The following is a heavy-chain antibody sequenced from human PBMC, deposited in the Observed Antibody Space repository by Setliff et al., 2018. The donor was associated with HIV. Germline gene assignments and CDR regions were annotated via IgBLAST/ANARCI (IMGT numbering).Heavy chain of an antibody. Sequence: PSETLSLTCAVSGDSIGTYSWHWLRQPPGKGLEWIGYIYGSGSTGYNPSLTSRVTMSTDTPNNRFALELTSVTAADTAVYYCAKRAVQDGTVTSSNWFESWGQETLVTVSS. CDR1: GDSIGTYS. CDR2: IYGSGST. CDR3: AKRAVQDGTVTSSNWFES. D-gene: IGHD1-7*01. J-gene: IGHJ5*01. V-gene: IGHV4-4*09.